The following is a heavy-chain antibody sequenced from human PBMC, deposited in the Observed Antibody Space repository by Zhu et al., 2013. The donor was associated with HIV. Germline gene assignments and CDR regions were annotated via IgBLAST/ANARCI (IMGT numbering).Heavy chain of an antibody. Sequence: EVQLVQSGAEVKKPGATVKISCKVSGHIFTDYYMHWVRQAPGKGLEWMGLVDPKDDERRYAEKFQVRVTITADTSIDTVYMELSSLRPEDTAVYFCARGCSSASCYLFDYWGQEPGHRLL. D-gene: IGHD2-2*01. V-gene: IGHV1-69-2*01. CDR2: VDPKDDER. CDR1: GHIFTDYY. CDR3: ARGCSSASCYLFDY. J-gene: IGHJ4*02.